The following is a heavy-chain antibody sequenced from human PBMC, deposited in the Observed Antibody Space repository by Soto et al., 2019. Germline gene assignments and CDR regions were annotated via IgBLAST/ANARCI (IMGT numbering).Heavy chain of an antibody. CDR2: ISYDGSLE. CDR3: SRQAGADVRAFDP. V-gene: IGHV3-30*04. J-gene: IGHJ5*02. Sequence: PGGSLRLSCAASGFNFRSYAIHWARQGPGKGLEWVAVISYDGSLEYYADSVKGRFTISRDNSKNTLYLQMNSLRAEDTAVYYFSRQAGADVRAFDPWGQGTLVTVSS. CDR1: GFNFRSYA. D-gene: IGHD3-10*01.